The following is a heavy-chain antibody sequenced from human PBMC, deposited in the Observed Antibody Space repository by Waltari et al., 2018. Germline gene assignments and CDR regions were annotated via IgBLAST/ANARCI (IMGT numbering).Heavy chain of an antibody. CDR1: GFTFSSYA. J-gene: IGHJ4*02. D-gene: IGHD6-6*01. CDR2: ISYDGSNK. CDR3: ARDSRSSSFDY. V-gene: IGHV3-30-3*01. Sequence: QVQLVESGGGVVQPGRSLRLSCAASGFTFSSYAMPWVRQAPGKGLEWVAVISYDGSNKYYADSVKGRFTISRDNSKNTLYLQMNSLRAEDTAVYYCARDSRSSSFDYWGQGTLVTVSS.